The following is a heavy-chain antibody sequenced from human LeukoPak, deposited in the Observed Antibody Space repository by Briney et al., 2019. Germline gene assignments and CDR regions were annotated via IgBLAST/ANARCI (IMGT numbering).Heavy chain of an antibody. CDR2: IYHSGST. CDR1: GGSISSGGYY. D-gene: IGHD4-17*01. V-gene: IGHV4-30-2*01. CDR3: AREPWSEDYASTV. Sequence: SQTLSLTCTVSGGSISSGGYYWSWIRQPPGKSLEWIGYIYHSGSTYYNPSLKSRVTISVDRSKNQFSLKLSSVTAADTAVYYCAREPWSEDYASTVWGQGTLVTVSS. J-gene: IGHJ4*02.